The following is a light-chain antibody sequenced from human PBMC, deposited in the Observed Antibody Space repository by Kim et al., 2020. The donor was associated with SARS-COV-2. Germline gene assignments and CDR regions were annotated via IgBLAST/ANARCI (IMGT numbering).Light chain of an antibody. J-gene: IGLJ1*01. Sequence: GQSVTISCTGTRSDVGAYNYVSWYQLLPGKAPELMIFDVSERPSGISNRFSGSKSGNTASLTISGLQAEDEADYYCCSYARSSSYVFGTGTKVTVL. CDR1: RSDVGAYNY. CDR2: DVS. CDR3: CSYARSSSYV. V-gene: IGLV2-14*04.